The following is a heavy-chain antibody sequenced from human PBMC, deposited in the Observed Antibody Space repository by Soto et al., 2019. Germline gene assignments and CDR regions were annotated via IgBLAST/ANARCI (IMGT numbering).Heavy chain of an antibody. J-gene: IGHJ5*02. CDR3: ARDWGYDFWSGPVMYNWFDP. V-gene: IGHV4-4*02. D-gene: IGHD3-3*01. CDR1: SGSISSSKW. Sequence: QVQLQESGPGLVKPSGTLSLTCAVSSGSISSSKWWSWVRQPPGKGLEWIGEIYHSGSTNYNPSLKSRFTISVDKSKNQFSLKLSSVTAADTAVYYCARDWGYDFWSGPVMYNWFDPWCQGTLVTVSS. CDR2: IYHSGST.